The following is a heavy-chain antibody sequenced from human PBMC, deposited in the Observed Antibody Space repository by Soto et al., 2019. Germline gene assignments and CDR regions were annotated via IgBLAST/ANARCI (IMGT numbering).Heavy chain of an antibody. J-gene: IGHJ6*02. Sequence: PGGSLRLSCAASGFTFSSYAMSWVRQAPGKGLEWVSAITGSGSSTYYADSVRGRFTISRDNSKNTLYLQMSRLRAEDTAIYYCAKEGATAARRYGLDVWGQGTTVTVSS. CDR2: ITGSGSST. CDR1: GFTFSSYA. V-gene: IGHV3-23*01. D-gene: IGHD6-6*01. CDR3: AKEGATAARRYGLDV.